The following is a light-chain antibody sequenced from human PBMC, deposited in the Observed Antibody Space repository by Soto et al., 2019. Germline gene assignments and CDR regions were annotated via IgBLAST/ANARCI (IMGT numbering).Light chain of an antibody. J-gene: IGKJ4*01. CDR2: GAS. CDR1: QSVGSN. CDR3: QQRSNWPRA. V-gene: IGKV3-15*01. Sequence: EIVMAQSPAALSVSPGERATLCCRASQSVGSNLAWYQQKPGQAPRLLIYGASTRATGIPARFSGSGSGTDFSLTISSLGPEDFAVYYCQQRSNWPRAFGGGTKVDIK.